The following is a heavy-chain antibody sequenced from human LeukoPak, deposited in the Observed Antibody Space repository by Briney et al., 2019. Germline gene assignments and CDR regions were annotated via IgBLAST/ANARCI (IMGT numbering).Heavy chain of an antibody. Sequence: GGSLRLSCAASGFPFSTHSLNWVRQAPGKGLEWVSAISGSGGSTYYADSVKGRFTISRDSSKNTLYLQMNSLRAEDTAVYYCAKLGIVVVVAATTWFDPWGQGTLVTVSS. V-gene: IGHV3-23*01. CDR3: AKLGIVVVVAATTWFDP. J-gene: IGHJ5*02. D-gene: IGHD2-15*01. CDR1: GFPFSTHS. CDR2: ISGSGGST.